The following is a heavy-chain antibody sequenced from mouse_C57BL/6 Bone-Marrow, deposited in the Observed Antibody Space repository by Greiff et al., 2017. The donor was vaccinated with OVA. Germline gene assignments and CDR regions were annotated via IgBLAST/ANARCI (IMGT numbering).Heavy chain of an antibody. CDR2: IDPNSGGT. CDR3: ARRRDTTVVFGY. J-gene: IGHJ2*01. D-gene: IGHD1-1*01. V-gene: IGHV1-72*01. Sequence: QVQLQQPGAELVKPGASVKLSCKASGYTFTSYWMHWVKQRPGRGLEWIGRIDPNSGGTKYNEKFKSKATLTVDKPSSTAYMQLSSLTSEDSAVYYCARRRDTTVVFGYWGQGTTLTVSS. CDR1: GYTFTSYW.